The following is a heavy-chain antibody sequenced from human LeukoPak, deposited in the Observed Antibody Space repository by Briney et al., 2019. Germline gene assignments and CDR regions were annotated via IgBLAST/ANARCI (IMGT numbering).Heavy chain of an antibody. Sequence: SETLSLTCTVSGGSISSSSYYWGWIRQPPGKGLEWIGSIYYSGSTYYNPSLKSRVTISVYTSKNQFSLKLSSVTAADTAVYYCARQRKSIAAAGTRYWFDYWGQGTLVTVSS. J-gene: IGHJ4*02. CDR2: IYYSGST. V-gene: IGHV4-39*01. CDR1: GGSISSSSYY. D-gene: IGHD6-13*01. CDR3: ARQRKSIAAAGTRYWFDY.